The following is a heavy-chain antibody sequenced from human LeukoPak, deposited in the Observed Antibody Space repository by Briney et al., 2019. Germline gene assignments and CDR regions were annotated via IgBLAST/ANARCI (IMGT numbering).Heavy chain of an antibody. CDR1: GFTFSGYD. Sequence: GGSLRLSCAASGFTFSGYDMNWVRQAPGKGLEWVSSISGSSSYIYYADSMKGRFTISRDNGKNSLYLQMNSLRAEDTAVYYCARGYRDATTFPYYYYYMDVWGKETTVTVSS. D-gene: IGHD3-16*02. CDR2: ISGSSSYI. V-gene: IGHV3-21*01. J-gene: IGHJ6*03. CDR3: ARGYRDATTFPYYYYYMDV.